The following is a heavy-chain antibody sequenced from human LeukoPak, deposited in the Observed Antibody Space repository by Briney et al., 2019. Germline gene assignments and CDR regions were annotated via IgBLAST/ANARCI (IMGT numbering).Heavy chain of an antibody. J-gene: IGHJ6*03. V-gene: IGHV3-23*01. CDR1: GFTFSSYA. Sequence: TGGSLRLSCAASGFTFSSYAMSWVRQAPGKGLEWVSAISGSGGSTYYADSVKGRFTISRDNAKNSLFLQMNSLRAEDTAVYYCARDRSGYSLVPSSKYNYYYMDVWGKGTTVTVSS. D-gene: IGHD3-3*01. CDR2: ISGSGGST. CDR3: ARDRSGYSLVPSSKYNYYYMDV.